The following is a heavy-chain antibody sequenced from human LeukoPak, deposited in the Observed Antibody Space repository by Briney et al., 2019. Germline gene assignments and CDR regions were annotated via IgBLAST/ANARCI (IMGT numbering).Heavy chain of an antibody. D-gene: IGHD3-3*01. Sequence: GGSLRLSCAASGFTLSSYSMNWVRQAPGKGLEWVSYISSSSSTIYYADSVKGRFTISRDNAKNSLYLQMNSLRAEDTAVYYCARFRWSPNYMDVWGEGTTVTVSS. V-gene: IGHV3-48*01. CDR1: GFTLSSYS. CDR3: ARFRWSPNYMDV. J-gene: IGHJ6*03. CDR2: ISSSSSTI.